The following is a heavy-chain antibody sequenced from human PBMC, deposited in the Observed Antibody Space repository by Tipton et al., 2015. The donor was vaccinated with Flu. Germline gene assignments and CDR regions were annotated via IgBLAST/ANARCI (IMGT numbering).Heavy chain of an antibody. CDR3: ARDLWNDCRAYYYYGVDV. J-gene: IGHJ6*02. CDR2: IYHSGST. D-gene: IGHD1-1*01. CDR1: GGSISSYY. Sequence: LRLSCTVSGGSISSYYWSWIRQPPGKGLEWIGYIYHSGSTNYNPSLKSRVTISVDTSKNQFSLTLASLTAADTAVYYCARDLWNDCRAYYYYGVDVWGQGTTVTVSS. V-gene: IGHV4-59*12.